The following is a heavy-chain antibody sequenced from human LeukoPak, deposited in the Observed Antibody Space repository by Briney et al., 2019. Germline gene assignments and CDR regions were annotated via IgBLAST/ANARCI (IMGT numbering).Heavy chain of an antibody. V-gene: IGHV1-18*01. CDR3: ARDWAAAGTGYYYYYYGMDV. CDR1: GGTFSSYA. CDR2: ISAYNGNT. D-gene: IGHD6-13*01. J-gene: IGHJ6*02. Sequence: GASVKVSCKASGGTFSSYAISWVRQAPGQGLEWMGWISAYNGNTNYAQKLQGRVTMTTDTSTSTAYMELRSLRSDDTAVYYCARDWAAAGTGYYYYYYGMDVWGQGTTVTVSS.